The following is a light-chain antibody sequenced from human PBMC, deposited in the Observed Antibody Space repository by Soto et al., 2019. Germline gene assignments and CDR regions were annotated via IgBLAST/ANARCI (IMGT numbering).Light chain of an antibody. CDR3: QQRYNWPLT. CDR2: DAS. Sequence: ELTQSAGTLSLSPGERATLSCRASQSVGSTYLAWYQQKPGQAPRLLISDASNRATGIPARFSGSGSGTDFTLTISSLDSEDFAIYYCQQRYNWPLTFGQGTRLE. V-gene: IGKV3-11*01. J-gene: IGKJ5*01. CDR1: QSVGSTY.